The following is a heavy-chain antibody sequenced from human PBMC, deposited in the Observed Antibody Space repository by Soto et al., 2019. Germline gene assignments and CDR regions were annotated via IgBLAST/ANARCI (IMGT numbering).Heavy chain of an antibody. J-gene: IGHJ5*02. D-gene: IGHD2-15*01. V-gene: IGHV1-2*02. CDR1: GYTFTGYY. CDR3: AGGVAAATNWFDP. Sequence: QVQLVQSGAEVKKPGASVKVSCKASGYTFTGYYMHWVRQAPGQGLEWMGWINPNSGGTTYAQKFLGRVTRTRDTSISTAYMELRRLRSDDTAVYYCAGGVAAATNWFDPWGQGTLVTVSS. CDR2: INPNSGGT.